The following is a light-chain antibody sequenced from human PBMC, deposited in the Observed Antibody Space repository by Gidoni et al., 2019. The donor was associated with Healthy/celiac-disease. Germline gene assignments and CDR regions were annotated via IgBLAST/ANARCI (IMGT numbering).Light chain of an antibody. J-gene: IGKJ4*01. CDR3: QQRSNWLT. CDR1: QSVSSY. V-gene: IGKV3-11*01. Sequence: EIVLTQSPATLSFSPGERATLSCRASQSVSSYLAWYQQKPGQAPRLLIYDASNRATGIPARFSGSGSGTDFTLTISSLEPEDFAVYYCQQRSNWLTFGGXTKVEIK. CDR2: DAS.